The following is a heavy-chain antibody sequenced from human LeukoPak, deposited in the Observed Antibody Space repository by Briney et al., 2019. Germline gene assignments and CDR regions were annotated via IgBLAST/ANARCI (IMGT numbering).Heavy chain of an antibody. CDR3: ARDSVAVAGSIDY. J-gene: IGHJ4*02. CDR1: GGSISSSSYY. V-gene: IGHV4-39*07. Sequence: SETLSLTCTVSGGSISSSSYYWGWIRQPPGKGLEWIGSIYYSGSTYYNPSLKSRVTISVDTSKNQFSLKLSSVTAADTAVYYCARDSVAVAGSIDYWGQGTLVTVSS. CDR2: IYYSGST. D-gene: IGHD6-19*01.